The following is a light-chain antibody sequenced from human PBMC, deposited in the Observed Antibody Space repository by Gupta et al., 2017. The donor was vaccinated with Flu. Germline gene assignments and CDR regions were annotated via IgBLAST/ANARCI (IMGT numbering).Light chain of an antibody. CDR3: QHNDNPPFT. J-gene: IGKJ5*01. V-gene: IGKV1-33*01. CDR2: DAS. CDR1: QDISNY. Sequence: DIQMTQSPSSLSASVGDRVTITCQARQDISNYLNWYQQKPGKAPKLLIYDASNLETGVPSRFSGRGSGTDFTFTISRQEPEDVVNYYYQHNDNPPFTFGQGTQMEIK.